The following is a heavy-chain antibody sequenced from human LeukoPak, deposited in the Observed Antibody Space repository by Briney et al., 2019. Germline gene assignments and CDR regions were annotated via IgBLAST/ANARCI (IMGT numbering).Heavy chain of an antibody. CDR3: ARRRTYYYGSGSPPRLKNWFDP. CDR2: IYYSGST. V-gene: IGHV4-39*01. CDR1: GGSISSGDCY. D-gene: IGHD3-10*01. J-gene: IGHJ5*02. Sequence: PSETLSLTCTVSGGSISSGDCYWGWIRQPPGKGLEWIGSIYYSGSTYHNPSLKSRVTISVDTSKNQFSLKLSSVTAADTAVYYCARRRTYYYGSGSPPRLKNWFDPWGQGTLVTVSS.